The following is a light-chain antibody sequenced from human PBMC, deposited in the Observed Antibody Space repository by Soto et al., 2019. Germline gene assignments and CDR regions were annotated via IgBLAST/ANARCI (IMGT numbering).Light chain of an antibody. V-gene: IGKV3-15*01. J-gene: IGKJ5*01. Sequence: EVVMTQSPATLSVSPGERATLSCRASESVSRNLAWYQQKPGQAPRLLIYDASTRATGIPARFSGGGSGTEFTLTISSLQYEDFVVYYCQQYNSWPPITFGQGTRLEIK. CDR1: ESVSRN. CDR3: QQYNSWPPIT. CDR2: DAS.